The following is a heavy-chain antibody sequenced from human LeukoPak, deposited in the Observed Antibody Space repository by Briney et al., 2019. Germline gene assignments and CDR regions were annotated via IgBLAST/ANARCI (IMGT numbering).Heavy chain of an antibody. Sequence: PGGSLRLSCAASGFTFDDYAMHWVRQAPGKGLEWVSGISWNSGSIGYADSVKGRFTISRDNAKNSLYLQMNSLRAEETALYYCAKVWGGVNDAFDIWGQGTMVTVSS. CDR3: AKVWGGVNDAFDI. CDR1: GFTFDDYA. CDR2: ISWNSGSI. V-gene: IGHV3-9*01. J-gene: IGHJ3*02. D-gene: IGHD1-26*01.